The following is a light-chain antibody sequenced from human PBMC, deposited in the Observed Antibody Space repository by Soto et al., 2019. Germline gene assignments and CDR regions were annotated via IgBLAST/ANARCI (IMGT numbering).Light chain of an antibody. CDR2: AAS. V-gene: IGKV1-39*01. CDR3: QQSYSSLWT. J-gene: IGKJ1*01. Sequence: DIQMTQSPSSLPASVGDRVTITCRASQSISSDLNWYQQKPGKAPKLLIYAASNLESGVPSRFSGSGSGTDFTLTISSVQPEDFATYFCQQSYSSLWTFGQGTKVEIK. CDR1: QSISSD.